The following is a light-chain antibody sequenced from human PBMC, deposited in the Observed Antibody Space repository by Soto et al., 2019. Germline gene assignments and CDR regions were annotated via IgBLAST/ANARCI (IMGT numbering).Light chain of an antibody. CDR1: NSDFGTYNL. J-gene: IGLJ3*02. CDR3: SSYANNRV. CDR2: EVS. Sequence: QSALTQPASVSASPGQSITISCTGTNSDFGTYNLVSWYQHHPVKAPKLIIYEVSKRPSGVSNRFSASKSGNTASLTISGLQAEDAADYYCSSYANNRVFGGGTKLTVL. V-gene: IGLV2-23*02.